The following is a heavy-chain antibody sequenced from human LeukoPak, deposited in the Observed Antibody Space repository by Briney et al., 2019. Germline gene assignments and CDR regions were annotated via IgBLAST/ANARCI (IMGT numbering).Heavy chain of an antibody. Sequence: GGSLRLSCAASGFTFSSYAMHWVRQAPGKGLEWVAVISYDGSNKYYADSVKGRFTISRDNSKNTLYLQMNSLRAEDTAVYYCAKDYDFWSGYSSPSQFFDYWGQGTLVTVSS. CDR3: AKDYDFWSGYSSPSQFFDY. D-gene: IGHD3-3*01. CDR1: GFTFSSYA. CDR2: ISYDGSNK. V-gene: IGHV3-30-3*01. J-gene: IGHJ4*02.